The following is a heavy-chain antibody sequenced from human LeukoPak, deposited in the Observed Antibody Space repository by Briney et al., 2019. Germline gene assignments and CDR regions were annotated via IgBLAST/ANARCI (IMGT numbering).Heavy chain of an antibody. Sequence: GGSLRLSCAASGFTFSSYSMNWVRQAPGKGLEWVSSISSSSSYIYYADSVKGRFTITRDNAKNSLYLQMNGLRAEDTAVYYCARDLAEEVVTATGDVWGKGTTVTVSS. CDR2: ISSSSSYI. CDR3: ARDLAEEVVTATGDV. J-gene: IGHJ6*04. D-gene: IGHD2-21*02. CDR1: GFTFSSYS. V-gene: IGHV3-21*01.